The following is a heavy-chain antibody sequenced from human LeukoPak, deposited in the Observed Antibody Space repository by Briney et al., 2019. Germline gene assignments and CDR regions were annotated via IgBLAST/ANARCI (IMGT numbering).Heavy chain of an antibody. CDR1: GGTFSSYA. Sequence: GSSVKVSCKASGGTFSSYAISWVRQAPGQGLEWMGGIIPIFGTTNYAQKFQGRVTITADESTSTAYMELSSLRSEDTAVYYCARDDEGIAAGDDAFDIGGQGTMVTVS. CDR2: IIPIFGTT. CDR3: ARDDEGIAAGDDAFDI. V-gene: IGHV1-69*01. J-gene: IGHJ3*02. D-gene: IGHD6-13*01.